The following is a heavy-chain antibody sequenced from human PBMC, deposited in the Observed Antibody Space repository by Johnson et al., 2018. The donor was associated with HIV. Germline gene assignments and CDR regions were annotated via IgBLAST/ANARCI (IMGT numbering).Heavy chain of an antibody. CDR1: GFTFSRYW. CDR2: IKSDGSST. V-gene: IGHV3-74*02. CDR3: TRGVYSPSSGYSEPSGSVDAFDI. J-gene: IGHJ3*02. Sequence: EVQLVESGGGLVQPGGSLRLSCAASGFTFSRYWMDWVRQAPGKGLVWVSRIKSDGSSTAYADSVKDRFTISRDNAKNTLYLQMNSLRGEDTAVYFCTRGVYSPSSGYSEPSGSVDAFDIWGQGTMVTVSS. D-gene: IGHD3-22*01.